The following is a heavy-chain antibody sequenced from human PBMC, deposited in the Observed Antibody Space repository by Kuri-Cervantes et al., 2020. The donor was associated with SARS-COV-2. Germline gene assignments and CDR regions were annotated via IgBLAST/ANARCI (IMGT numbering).Heavy chain of an antibody. V-gene: IGHV3-48*03. CDR2: ISSSGNTI. CDR3: VRDGDHWNFDY. CDR1: GFTFSSYE. J-gene: IGHJ4*02. D-gene: IGHD1-1*01. Sequence: GESLKISCAASGFTFSSYEMSWIRQAPGKGLEWISYISSSGNTIYYADSVKGRLTLSRDNAKNMLFLQMNSLRAEDTAVYYCVRDGDHWNFDYWGQGTLVTVSS.